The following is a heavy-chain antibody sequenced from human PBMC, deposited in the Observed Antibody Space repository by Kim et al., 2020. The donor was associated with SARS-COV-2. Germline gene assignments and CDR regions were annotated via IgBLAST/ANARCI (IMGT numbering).Heavy chain of an antibody. J-gene: IGHJ6*02. V-gene: IGHV4-39*01. D-gene: IGHD2-21*02. CDR3: ARLVGAYCGGDCYPYYYYYYGMDV. CDR2: IYYSGST. CDR1: GGSISSSSYY. Sequence: SETLSLTCTVSGGSISSSSYYWGWIRQPPGKGLEWIGSIYYSGSTYYNPSLKSRVTLFVDTSKNQFSLKLSSVTAAASAVYYCARLVGAYCGGDCYPYYYYYYGMDVWGQGTTVTVSS.